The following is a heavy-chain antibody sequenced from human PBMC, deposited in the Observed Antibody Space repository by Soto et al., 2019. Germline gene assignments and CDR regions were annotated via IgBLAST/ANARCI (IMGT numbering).Heavy chain of an antibody. CDR3: ERRSYSGAGDF. CDR2: IKQDGSEK. V-gene: IGHV3-7*01. J-gene: IGHJ4*02. CDR1: GFTCGRYW. Sequence: PGGSLRLSCVASGFTCGRYWMSWVRQAPGKGLEWVANIKQDGSEKNYVDSMKGRFTIYRDNAKNSVYLQMNSLRAEDTAVHYCERRSYSGAGDFWGQGTLVTVSS. D-gene: IGHD2-15*01.